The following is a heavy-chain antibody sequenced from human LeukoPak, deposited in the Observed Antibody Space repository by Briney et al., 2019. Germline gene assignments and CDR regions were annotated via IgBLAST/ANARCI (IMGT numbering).Heavy chain of an antibody. CDR1: GGSINNDY. D-gene: IGHD3-10*01. Sequence: SETLSLTCTVSGGSINNDYWSWIRQPPGKGLEWIGYLSYSGSTSYNPTLKRRVTISADTSKNQFSLKMNSVTAADTAVYYCARSLSRSSYGNFDYWGQGTLVTVSP. J-gene: IGHJ4*02. CDR2: LSYSGST. V-gene: IGHV4-59*01. CDR3: ARSLSRSSYGNFDY.